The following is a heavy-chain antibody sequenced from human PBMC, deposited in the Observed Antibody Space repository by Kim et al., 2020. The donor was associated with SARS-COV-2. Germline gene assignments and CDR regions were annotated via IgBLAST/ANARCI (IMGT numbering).Heavy chain of an antibody. CDR2: ISSSSSYI. CDR3: ARDYGDSSNYYYYGMDV. CDR1: GFTFSSYS. Sequence: GGSLRLSCAASGFTFSSYSMNWVRQAPGKGLEWVSSISSSSSYIYYADSVKGRFTISRDNAKNSLYLQMNSLRAEDTAVYYCARDYGDSSNYYYYGMDVWGQGTTVTVSS. V-gene: IGHV3-21*01. J-gene: IGHJ6*02. D-gene: IGHD4-17*01.